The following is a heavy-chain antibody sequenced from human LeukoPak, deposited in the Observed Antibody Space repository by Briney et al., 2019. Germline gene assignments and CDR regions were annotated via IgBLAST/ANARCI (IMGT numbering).Heavy chain of an antibody. CDR1: GFTFSSYS. V-gene: IGHV3-21*01. CDR2: ISGSSSYI. CDR3: ARDFWNYGSAPTGY. D-gene: IGHD3-10*01. J-gene: IGHJ4*02. Sequence: GRSLRLSCAASGFTFSSYSMNWVRQAPGRGLEWVSCISGSSSYIYYADSVKGRFTISRDNAKNSLYLQMNILRAEDTAVYYCARDFWNYGSAPTGYWGQGTLVTVSS.